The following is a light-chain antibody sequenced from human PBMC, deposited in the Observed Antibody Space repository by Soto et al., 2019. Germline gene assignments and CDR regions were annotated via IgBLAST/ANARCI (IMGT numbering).Light chain of an antibody. J-gene: IGKJ1*01. CDR1: QTVSGTF. CDR3: HQYGRSPQGT. V-gene: IGKV3-20*01. Sequence: EIVLTQSPGTLSLSPGERATLSCRAGQTVSGTFLAWYQQRPGQPPRLLIYGASNRATGIPDRFTGSGSGTEFTLTISRLEPEDFAVYYCHQYGRSPQGTFGQGTKLEIK. CDR2: GAS.